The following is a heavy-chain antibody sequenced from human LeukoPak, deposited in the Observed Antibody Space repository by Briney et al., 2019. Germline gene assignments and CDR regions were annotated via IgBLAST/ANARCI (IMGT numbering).Heavy chain of an antibody. Sequence: GGSLRLSCAASGFTFSSNWMHWVRQAPGKGLVWVSRINEDGSTTNYADSVKGRSTIFRDNAKNTLYLQMNSLRAEDTAVYYCVRDLGGRSGHWGQGALVTVSS. CDR3: VRDLGGRSGH. D-gene: IGHD1-26*01. J-gene: IGHJ4*02. CDR1: GFTFSSNW. CDR2: INEDGSTT. V-gene: IGHV3-74*01.